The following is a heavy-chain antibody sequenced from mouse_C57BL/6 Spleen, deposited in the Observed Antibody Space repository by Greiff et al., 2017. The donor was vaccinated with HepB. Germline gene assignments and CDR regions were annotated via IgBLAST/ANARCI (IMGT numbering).Heavy chain of an antibody. CDR3: ARSRGYDYDEGYAMDY. Sequence: EVQLQESGPGMVKPSQSLSLTCTVTGYSITSGYDWHWIRHFPGNKLEWMGYISYSGSTNYNPSLKSRISITHDTSKNHFFLKLNSVTTEDTATYYCARSRGYDYDEGYAMDYWGQGTSVTVSS. V-gene: IGHV3-1*01. CDR2: ISYSGST. CDR1: GYSITSGYD. D-gene: IGHD2-4*01. J-gene: IGHJ4*01.